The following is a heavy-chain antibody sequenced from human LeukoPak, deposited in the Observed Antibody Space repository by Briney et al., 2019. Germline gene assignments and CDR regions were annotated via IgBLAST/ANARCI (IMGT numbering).Heavy chain of an antibody. D-gene: IGHD4-23*01. V-gene: IGHV3-7*01. J-gene: IGHJ4*02. CDR1: GFTLSSYW. CDR3: ARVDYGGAQSVD. CDR2: IKQAGSEK. Sequence: PGGSLRLSCAAYGFTLSSYWMSWVSQEGGKGKEWVANIKQAGSEKYYVYSVKGRFTISRDNAKTSLSLQMNSLRAEDTAVYYCARVDYGGAQSVDWGQGTLVTVSS.